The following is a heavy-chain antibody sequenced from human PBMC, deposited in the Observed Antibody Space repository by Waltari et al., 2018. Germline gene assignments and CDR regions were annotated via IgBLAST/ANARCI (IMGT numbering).Heavy chain of an antibody. V-gene: IGHV4-34*01. D-gene: IGHD3-3*01. CDR2: INHSGRT. CDR1: GGSFSGYY. Sequence: QVQLQQWGAGLLKPSETLSLTCAVYGGSFSGYYWRWIRQPPGKGLEWIWEINHSGRTTYNRYLKSRVNISVETSKNQFSLKLSSVTAADTAVYYCARTRLEWIPLLRRHDWFDPWGQGTLVTVSS. CDR3: ARTRLEWIPLLRRHDWFDP. J-gene: IGHJ5*02.